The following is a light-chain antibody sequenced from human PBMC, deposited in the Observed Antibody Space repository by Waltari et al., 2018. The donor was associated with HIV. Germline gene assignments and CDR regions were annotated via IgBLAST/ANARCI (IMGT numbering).Light chain of an antibody. CDR1: QGINRW. CDR3: QQGHSFPIT. Sequence: DIQMTPSQYTVSASVGDRVTITCRASQGINRWLTGYQQTPGKAPKVLICAASNLQSGVPSMFSGDGSVTYFTLTINSLQPDDFATYYCQQGHSFPITFGQGTRLDIK. J-gene: IGKJ5*01. V-gene: IGKV1-12*01. CDR2: AAS.